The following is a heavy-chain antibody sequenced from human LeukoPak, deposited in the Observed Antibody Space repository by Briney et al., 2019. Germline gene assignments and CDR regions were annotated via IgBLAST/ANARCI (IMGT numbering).Heavy chain of an antibody. Sequence: GGSLRLSCAASGFTFSSYSMNWDRQAPGKGLEWVSYISSSSGNIYYADSVKGRFTISRDNAKTSLYLQMNSLRAEDTALYYCAGDRGGIGYYMDVWGKGTTVTVSS. CDR3: AGDRGGIGYYMDV. J-gene: IGHJ6*03. D-gene: IGHD3-16*02. CDR1: GFTFSSYS. CDR2: ISSSSGNI. V-gene: IGHV3-48*01.